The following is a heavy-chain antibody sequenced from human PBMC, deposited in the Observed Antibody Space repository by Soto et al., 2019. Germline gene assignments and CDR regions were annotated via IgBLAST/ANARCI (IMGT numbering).Heavy chain of an antibody. J-gene: IGHJ4*02. CDR2: ISNSGST. Sequence: SETLSLTCTVSGGSVTSDEDYWSWIRQSPGKGLEWIGYISNSGSTGYNPSLKTRLSMSVDRSKNQFTLRLTSVTAADTAVYFCATESGSTYGYFDHWGQGTQVTVSS. V-gene: IGHV4-30-4*01. D-gene: IGHD5-18*01. CDR3: ATESGSTYGYFDH. CDR1: GGSVTSDEDY.